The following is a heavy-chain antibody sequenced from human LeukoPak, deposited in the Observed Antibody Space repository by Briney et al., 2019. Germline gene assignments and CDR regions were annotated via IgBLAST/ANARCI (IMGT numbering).Heavy chain of an antibody. V-gene: IGHV5-51*01. Sequence: AGESLKISCKGSGYSFSTYWIGWVRQMPGKGLELMGIIYPGDSDARYSPSFQGQVTISADKSISTAYLQWSSLKASDTAMYYCARPSAAATMDYWGQGTLVTVSS. CDR3: ARPSAAATMDY. D-gene: IGHD6-13*01. CDR2: IYPGDSDA. CDR1: GYSFSTYW. J-gene: IGHJ4*02.